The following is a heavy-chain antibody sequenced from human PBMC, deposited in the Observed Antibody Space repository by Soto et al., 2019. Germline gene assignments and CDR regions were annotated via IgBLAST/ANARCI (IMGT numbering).Heavy chain of an antibody. Sequence: EVQLLESGGGLVQPGGCLGLSCAASGFTFSSYAMSWVRQAPGKGREWVSAISGSGGSTYYADSVKGRFTISRDNSKNTLYLQMNSLRAEDTAVYYCAKAGGGGAFFDYWGQGTLVTVSS. J-gene: IGHJ4*02. D-gene: IGHD2-15*01. CDR1: GFTFSSYA. V-gene: IGHV3-23*01. CDR2: ISGSGGST. CDR3: AKAGGGGAFFDY.